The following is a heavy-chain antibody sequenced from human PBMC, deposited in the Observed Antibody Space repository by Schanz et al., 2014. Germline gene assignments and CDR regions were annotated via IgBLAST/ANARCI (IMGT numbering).Heavy chain of an antibody. J-gene: IGHJ3*01. Sequence: EVQLVESGGGLVQPGGSLRLSCAVSGFRFKTYEMNWVRQVRGKGLEWVSSISPSGDTHYLASVKGRFTISRENAKSSLYLQMDHLRVEDTAAYYCAGAAVGFIVDAFDLWGRGTMDIVSS. CDR3: AGAAVGFIVDAFDL. CDR2: ISPSGDT. CDR1: GFRFKTYE. D-gene: IGHD6-19*01. V-gene: IGHV3-13*01.